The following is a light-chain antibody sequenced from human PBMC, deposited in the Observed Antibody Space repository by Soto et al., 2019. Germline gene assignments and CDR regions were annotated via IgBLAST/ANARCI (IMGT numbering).Light chain of an antibody. CDR3: QQYYSTPLT. Sequence: DIVMTQSPDSLAVSLGERATINCKSSQSVLYSSNNKNYLAWYQQKPGQPPKLLIYWASNRESGVPDRFSGSGSGTDFTLSISSLQAEDVAVYYCQQYYSTPLTSGGGTKAEIK. J-gene: IGKJ4*01. CDR1: QSVLYSSNNKNY. V-gene: IGKV4-1*01. CDR2: WAS.